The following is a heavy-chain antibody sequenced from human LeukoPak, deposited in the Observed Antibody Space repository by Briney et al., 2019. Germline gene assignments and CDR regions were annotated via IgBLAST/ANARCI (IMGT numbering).Heavy chain of an antibody. CDR2: IKQDGSEK. CDR1: GFTSSSYW. Sequence: GGSLRLSCAVSGFTSSSYWMSWVRQAPGKGLEWVANIKQDGSEKYYVDSVKGRFTISRDNAKNSLYLQMNSLRAEDTAVYYCARAVASFYYYYYMDVWGKGTTVTVSS. V-gene: IGHV3-7*01. D-gene: IGHD6-19*01. CDR3: ARAVASFYYYYYMDV. J-gene: IGHJ6*03.